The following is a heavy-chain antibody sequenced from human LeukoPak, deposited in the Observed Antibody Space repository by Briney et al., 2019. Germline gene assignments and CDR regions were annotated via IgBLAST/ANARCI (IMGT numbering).Heavy chain of an antibody. CDR3: ARGVRWDYMDV. D-gene: IGHD3-10*01. Sequence: PSETLSLTCNVSGGSISSNDYYWGWIRQPPGKGLEWIGSIYHRGITYYTPSLKSRVTISVDTSKNQFSLTLTSVTAADTAVYYCARGVRWDYMDVWGKGTTVTVSS. CDR2: IYHRGIT. CDR1: GGSISSNDYY. V-gene: IGHV4-39*07. J-gene: IGHJ6*03.